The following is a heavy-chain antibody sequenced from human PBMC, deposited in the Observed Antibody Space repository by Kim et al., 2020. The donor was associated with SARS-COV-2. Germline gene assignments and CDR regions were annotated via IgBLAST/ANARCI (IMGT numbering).Heavy chain of an antibody. J-gene: IGHJ6*02. CDR3: AKVLGQIPVRTKRYGMDV. D-gene: IGHD2-2*01. V-gene: IGHV3-30-3*02. Sequence: GGSLRLSCVASGYSFSDFAMHWVRQAPGKGLEWVALISYDESNKFYADSVKGRFTISRDNSKNTLYLQMNDLRAGDTAVYYCAKVLGQIPVRTKRYGMDVWGQGTTVTVSS. CDR1: GYSFSDFA. CDR2: ISYDESNK.